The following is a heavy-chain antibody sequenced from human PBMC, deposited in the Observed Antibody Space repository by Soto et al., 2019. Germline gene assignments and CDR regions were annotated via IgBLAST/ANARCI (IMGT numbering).Heavy chain of an antibody. CDR1: GYTFTGYY. CDR2: INPNSGGT. CDR3: ARDRNYYKSSGYLGGMDV. D-gene: IGHD3-22*01. V-gene: IGHV1-2*04. Sequence: ASVKVSCKASGYTFTGYYMHWVRQAPGQGLEWMGWINPNSGGTNYAQKFQGWVTMTRDTSISTAYMELSRLRSDDTAVYYCARDRNYYKSSGYLGGMDVGAKGTTATVS. J-gene: IGHJ6*04.